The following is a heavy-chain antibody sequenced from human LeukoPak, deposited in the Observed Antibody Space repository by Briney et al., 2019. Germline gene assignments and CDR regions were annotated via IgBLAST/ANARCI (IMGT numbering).Heavy chain of an antibody. J-gene: IGHJ4*02. CDR3: ARYSSGWIDAY. D-gene: IGHD6-19*01. CDR1: GYTFTSYA. Sequence: GASVKVSCKASGYTFTSYAMHWVRQALGQRLEWMGWINAGNGNTKYSQKLQGRVTITRDTSASTAYMELSSLRSEDTAVYYCARYSSGWIDAYWGQGTLVTVSS. CDR2: INAGNGNT. V-gene: IGHV1-3*01.